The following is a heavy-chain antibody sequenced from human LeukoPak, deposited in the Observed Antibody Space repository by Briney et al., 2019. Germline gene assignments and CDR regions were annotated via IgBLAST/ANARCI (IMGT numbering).Heavy chain of an antibody. J-gene: IGHJ4*02. V-gene: IGHV3-23*01. CDR3: AKATGTLGN. CDR1: GFTFSSYA. D-gene: IGHD1-1*01. CDR2: ISGSADTT. Sequence: GGSLRLSCAASGFTFSSYAMSWVRQAPGKGLEWVSVISGSADTTYYADSVKGRFTISRDNSKNTLYLQMNSLRVEDTAVYYCAKATGTLGNWGQGTLVTVSS.